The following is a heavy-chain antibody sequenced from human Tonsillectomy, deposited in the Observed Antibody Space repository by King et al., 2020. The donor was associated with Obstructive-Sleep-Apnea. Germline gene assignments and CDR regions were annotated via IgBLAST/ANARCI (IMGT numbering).Heavy chain of an antibody. D-gene: IGHD6-13*01. V-gene: IGHV3-9*01. Sequence: VQLVESGGGLVQPGRSLRLSCAASGFTFDDYAMHWVRQAPGKGLEGVSGISWNSGSIGYADSVKGRFTISRDNAKNSLYLQMNSLRAEDTALYYCAKALYSSSWSPFDYWGQGTLVTVSS. CDR1: GFTFDDYA. CDR2: ISWNSGSI. CDR3: AKALYSSSWSPFDY. J-gene: IGHJ4*02.